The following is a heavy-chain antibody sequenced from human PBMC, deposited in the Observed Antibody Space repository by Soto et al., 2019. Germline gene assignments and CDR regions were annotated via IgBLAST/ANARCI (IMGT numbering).Heavy chain of an antibody. CDR2: IYYSGST. CDR3: ARAWGYYFDY. D-gene: IGHD3-16*01. Sequence: QVQLQESGPGLVKPSETLSLTCTVSGGSISSYYWSWIRQPPGKGLEWIGYIYYSGSTNYNPSLKSRVTISVDTSKNQFSLKLSSVTAADTAVYYCARAWGYYFDYWGQGTLVTVYS. J-gene: IGHJ4*02. CDR1: GGSISSYY. V-gene: IGHV4-59*01.